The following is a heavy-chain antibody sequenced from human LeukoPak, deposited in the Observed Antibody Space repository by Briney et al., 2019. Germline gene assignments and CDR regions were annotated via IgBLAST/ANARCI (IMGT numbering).Heavy chain of an antibody. V-gene: IGHV1-18*01. D-gene: IGHD2-2*01. Sequence: ASVKVSCKASGYTFTSYGISWVRQAPGQGLEWMGWISAYNGNTNYAQKFQGRVTITADESTSTAYMELSRLTSDDTAVYYCARGCQYQLLIFLYYYMDVWGKGTTVTISS. CDR3: ARGCQYQLLIFLYYYMDV. J-gene: IGHJ6*03. CDR1: GYTFTSYG. CDR2: ISAYNGNT.